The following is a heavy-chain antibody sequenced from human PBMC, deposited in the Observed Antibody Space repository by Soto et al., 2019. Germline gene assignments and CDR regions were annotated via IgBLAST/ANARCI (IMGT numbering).Heavy chain of an antibody. CDR3: ARGSSWYSVVTATPRGNWFDP. CDR1: GYTFTSYD. CDR2: MNPNSGNT. Sequence: ASVKVSCKASGYTFTSYDINWVRQATGQGLEWMGWMNPNSGNTGYAQKFQGRVTMTRNTPISTAYMELSSLRSEDTAVYYCARGSSWYSVVTATPRGNWFDPWGQGTLVTVSS. V-gene: IGHV1-8*01. J-gene: IGHJ5*02. D-gene: IGHD2-21*02.